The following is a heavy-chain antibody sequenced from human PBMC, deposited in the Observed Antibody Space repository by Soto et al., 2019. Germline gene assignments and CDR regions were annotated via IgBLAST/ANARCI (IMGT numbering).Heavy chain of an antibody. CDR1: GYTFTSYY. D-gene: IGHD2-8*01. J-gene: IGHJ6*04. Sequence: QVQLVQSGAEVKKPGASVKVSCKASGYTFTSYYMHWLLQAPGQGLEWMGIINHSGGSTSYAQKFKGRVTMTRDTSANTVYMELSSLRSEDTAVYYCARQARYCTNGLCSAYGMDVWGKGTTVTVSS. CDR2: INHSGGST. V-gene: IGHV1-46*01. CDR3: ARQARYCTNGLCSAYGMDV.